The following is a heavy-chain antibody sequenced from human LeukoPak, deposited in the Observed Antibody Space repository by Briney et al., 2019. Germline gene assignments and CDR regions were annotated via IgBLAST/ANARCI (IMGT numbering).Heavy chain of an antibody. J-gene: IGHJ4*02. D-gene: IGHD3-3*01. CDR1: GGSFSGYY. V-gene: IGHV4-34*01. CDR3: ARGRAYYDFWSGYFGFDY. Sequence: SETLSLTCAVYGGSFSGYYWSRIRQPPGKGLEWIGEINHSGSTNYNPSLKSRVTISVDTSKNQFSLKLSSVTAADTAVYYCARGRAYYDFWSGYFGFDYWGQGTLVTVSS. CDR2: INHSGST.